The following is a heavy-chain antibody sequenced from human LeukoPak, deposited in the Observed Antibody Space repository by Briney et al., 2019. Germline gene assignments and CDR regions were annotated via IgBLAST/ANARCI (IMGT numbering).Heavy chain of an antibody. CDR1: GFTFSSYA. CDR2: ISYDGSNK. D-gene: IGHD3-10*01. CDR3: ARSHYYGSSYTHWYFDL. J-gene: IGHJ2*01. Sequence: GGSLRLSCAASGFTFSSYAMHWVRQAPGKGLEWVAVISYDGSNKYYADSVKGRFTTSRDNSKNTLYLQMNSLRAEDTAVYYCARSHYYGSSYTHWYFDLWGRGTLVTVSS. V-gene: IGHV3-30-3*01.